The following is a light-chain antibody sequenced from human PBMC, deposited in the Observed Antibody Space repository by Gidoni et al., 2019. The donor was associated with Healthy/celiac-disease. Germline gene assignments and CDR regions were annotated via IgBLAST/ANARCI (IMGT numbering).Light chain of an antibody. CDR3: QQSYSTPLT. V-gene: IGKV1-39*01. Sequence: DIQMTQSPSYLYASVGDRVTITCRASQSISSYLNWYQQKPGEDPKLLIYAASSLQSGVPSRFSGSGSGTDFTLTISSLQPEDFATYYCQQSYSTPLTFGGGTKVEIK. J-gene: IGKJ4*01. CDR2: AAS. CDR1: QSISSY.